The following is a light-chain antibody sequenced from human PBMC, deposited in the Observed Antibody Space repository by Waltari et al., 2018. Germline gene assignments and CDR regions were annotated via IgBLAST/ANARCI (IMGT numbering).Light chain of an antibody. V-gene: IGKV1-33*01. CDR1: QAITNY. Sequence: DIQLTQSTSSLSASVGDRVTITCQASQAITNYLNWYQQKPGKAPKLLFYDAYNLQTGVPSRFSGSQSGTEFTFTIASLQPEDVATYYCQRYDNLPVFAFGPGTKVNIK. CDR2: DAY. CDR3: QRYDNLPVFA. J-gene: IGKJ3*01.